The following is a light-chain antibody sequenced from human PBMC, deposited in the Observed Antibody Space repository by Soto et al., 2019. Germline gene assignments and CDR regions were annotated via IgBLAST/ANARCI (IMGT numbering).Light chain of an antibody. CDR2: GNN. CDR1: SSNIGAGYN. V-gene: IGLV1-40*01. CDR3: QSYDGSLSASV. Sequence: QSVLTQPPSVSGAPGQRVTLSCTGSSSNIGAGYNVHWYQQLPGTTPKLLIYGNNNRPSGVPDRFSGSKSGTSASLAITGLQAEDEADYYCQSYDGSLSASVFGGGTKLTVL. J-gene: IGLJ2*01.